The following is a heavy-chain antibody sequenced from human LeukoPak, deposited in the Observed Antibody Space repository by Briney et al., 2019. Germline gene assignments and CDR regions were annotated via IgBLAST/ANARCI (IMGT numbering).Heavy chain of an antibody. J-gene: IGHJ6*02. Sequence: ASVTVSCKASGYTFISYYMHWVRQAPGQGLEWMGIINPSGGSTSYAQKFQDRVTMTRDTSTSTVYMELSSLKSEDPAVYYCAREDVVLVDAVRYYYYGMDVWGQGTTVTVSS. V-gene: IGHV1-46*01. CDR3: AREDVVLVDAVRYYYYGMDV. CDR1: GYTFISYY. D-gene: IGHD2-8*01. CDR2: INPSGGST.